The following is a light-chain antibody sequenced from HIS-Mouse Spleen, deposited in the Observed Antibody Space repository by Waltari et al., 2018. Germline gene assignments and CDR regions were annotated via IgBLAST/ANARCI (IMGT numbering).Light chain of an antibody. CDR2: KDS. J-gene: IGLJ3*02. CDR3: YSAADNNRV. V-gene: IGLV3-27*01. Sequence: SYELTQPSSVSVSPGQTARITCSGDVLAKKYARWFQQKPGQAPVLVIYKDSERPSGFHERFSGSSSGTTVTLTIGGAQVEDESDYYCYSAADNNRVFGGGTKLTVL. CDR1: VLAKKY.